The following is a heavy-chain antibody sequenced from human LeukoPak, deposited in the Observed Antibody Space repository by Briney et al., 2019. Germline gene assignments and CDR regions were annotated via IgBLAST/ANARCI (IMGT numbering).Heavy chain of an antibody. CDR1: GYTFTGYY. V-gene: IGHV1-2*02. D-gene: IGHD6-13*01. Sequence: ASVKVSCKASGYTFTGYYMHWVRQAPGQGLEWMGWINPNSGGTNYAQKFQGRVTMTRDTSISTAYMELSRLRSDDTAVYYCAVYRVAAAGSISLEVFDIWAKGQWSPSLQ. J-gene: IGHJ3*02. CDR2: INPNSGGT. CDR3: AVYRVAAAGSISLEVFDI.